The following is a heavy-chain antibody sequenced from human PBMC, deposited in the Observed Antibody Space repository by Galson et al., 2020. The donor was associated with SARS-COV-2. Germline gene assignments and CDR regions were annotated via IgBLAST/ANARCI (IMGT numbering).Heavy chain of an antibody. D-gene: IGHD3-10*01. Sequence: SGPTLVKPTETLTLTCTVSGFSLSNARMGVSWIRQPPGQALEWLAHIFSNDEKSYSTSLKSRLTISKDTSKSQVVLTMNNMDPVDTATYYCARIFGDYGSGSYYSDYWGQGTLVTVSS. CDR2: IFSNDEK. J-gene: IGHJ4*02. CDR3: ARIFGDYGSGSYYSDY. CDR1: GFSLSNARMG. V-gene: IGHV2-26*01.